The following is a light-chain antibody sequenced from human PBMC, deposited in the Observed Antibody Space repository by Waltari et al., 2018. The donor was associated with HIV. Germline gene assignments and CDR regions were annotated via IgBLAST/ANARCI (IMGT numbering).Light chain of an antibody. V-gene: IGLV2-23*02. Sequence: QSALTQPASVSGSPGQSITVSCTGTSSDIGTYDLVSWYQQEPGKAPKLIIHDVTARPSGVSSRVSGSKSGNTACLTISGLQVEDESLYFCCSFSPNGASWVFGGGTKVTVL. CDR1: SSDIGTYDL. CDR2: DVT. J-gene: IGLJ3*02. CDR3: CSFSPNGASWV.